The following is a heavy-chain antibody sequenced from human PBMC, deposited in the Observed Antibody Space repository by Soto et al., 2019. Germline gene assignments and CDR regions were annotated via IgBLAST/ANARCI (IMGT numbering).Heavy chain of an antibody. J-gene: IGHJ4*02. V-gene: IGHV4-61*01. Sequence: PSATLSLTYTVPGGSVGDGSYHRSWIRQPPGKGLEWIGYIYCSGSTNYNPSLKSRVTISVDTSKNQFSLKLSSVTAADTAVYYCARDSGKFDYWGQGTLVTVSS. CDR2: IYCSGST. CDR3: ARDSGKFDY. CDR1: GGSVGDGSYH. D-gene: IGHD6-25*01.